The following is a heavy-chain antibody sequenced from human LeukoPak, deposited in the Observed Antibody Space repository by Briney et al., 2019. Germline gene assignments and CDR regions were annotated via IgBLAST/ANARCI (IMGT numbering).Heavy chain of an antibody. CDR2: IRYDGTNK. D-gene: IGHD3-22*01. CDR1: GFTFSSYA. J-gene: IGHJ6*03. V-gene: IGHV3-30*02. Sequence: PGRSLRLSCAASGFTFSSYAMHWVRQAPGKGLEWVAFIRYDGTNKYYADSVKGRFTISRDNSKNTLYLQMNSLRAEDTAVYYCVKITMIVVSRTHMDVWGKGTTVTVSS. CDR3: VKITMIVVSRTHMDV.